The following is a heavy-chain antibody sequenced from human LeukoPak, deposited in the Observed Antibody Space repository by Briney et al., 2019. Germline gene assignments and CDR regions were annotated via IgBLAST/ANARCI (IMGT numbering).Heavy chain of an antibody. CDR1: GYTLTELS. CDR2: FDPEDGET. CDR3: ASAQGDYVWGSYRPLDY. Sequence: ASVKVSCKVSGYTLTELSMHWVRQAPGKGLEWMGGFDPEDGETIYAQKFQGRVTMTRDTSISTAYMELSRLRSDDTAVYYCASAQGDYVWGSYRPLDYWGQGTLVTVSS. D-gene: IGHD3-16*02. J-gene: IGHJ4*02. V-gene: IGHV1-24*01.